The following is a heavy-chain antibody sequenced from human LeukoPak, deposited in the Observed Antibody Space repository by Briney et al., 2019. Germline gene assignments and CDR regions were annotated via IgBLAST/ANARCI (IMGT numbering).Heavy chain of an antibody. CDR1: GGSISSYY. V-gene: IGHV4-59*08. J-gene: IGHJ4*02. CDR3: ARLEQLVQFDY. D-gene: IGHD6-6*01. Sequence: SETLSLTCTVSGGSISSYYWSWIRQPPGKGLEWIGYIYYSGSTNYNPSLKSRVTISVDTSKNQFSLKLSSVTAAGTAVYYCARLEQLVQFDYWGQGTLVTVSS. CDR2: IYYSGST.